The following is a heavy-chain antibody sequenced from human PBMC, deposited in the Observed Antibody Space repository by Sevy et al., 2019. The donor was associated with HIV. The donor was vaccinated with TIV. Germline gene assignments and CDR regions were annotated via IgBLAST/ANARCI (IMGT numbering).Heavy chain of an antibody. D-gene: IGHD1-20*01. J-gene: IGHJ4*02. V-gene: IGHV3-7*01. CDR2: INQDGGQK. CDR1: GFTFSNYW. Sequence: GGSLRLSCAVSGFTFSNYWMSWVRQAPGKGLECVANINQDGGQKYYLDSVKGGYFVSRENAKNALYLQIDNLRAEDTTVHYCAREQITVGKPDPVENWRQGTLVTDSS. CDR3: AREQITVGKPDPVEN.